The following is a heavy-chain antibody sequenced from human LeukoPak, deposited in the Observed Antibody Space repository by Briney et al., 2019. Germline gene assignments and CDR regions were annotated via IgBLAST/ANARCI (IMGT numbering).Heavy chain of an antibody. D-gene: IGHD6-13*01. CDR2: IRYDGSNK. J-gene: IGHJ4*02. Sequence: PGGSLRLSCAASGFTFSSYGMHWVRQAPGKGLEWVAFIRYDGSNKYYADSVKGRFTISRDNSKNTLYLQMNSLRAEDTAVYYCAKDSRLGSTSFKQQLGACGYRGQGTLVTVSS. V-gene: IGHV3-30*02. CDR3: AKDSRLGSTSFKQQLGACGY. CDR1: GFTFSSYG.